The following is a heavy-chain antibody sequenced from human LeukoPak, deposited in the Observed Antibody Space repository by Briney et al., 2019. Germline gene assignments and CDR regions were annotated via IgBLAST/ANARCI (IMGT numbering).Heavy chain of an antibody. CDR2: IKQDGSEK. V-gene: IGHV3-7*01. CDR3: ARDGAYYDILTGYYNSGAFDI. J-gene: IGHJ3*02. Sequence: GGSLRLSCAASGFTFSSYAMSWVRQAPGKGLEWVANIKQDGSEKHYVDSVKGRFTISTDNAKNSMDLQMNSLRAEDTAVYYCARDGAYYDILTGYYNSGAFDIWGQGTMVTVSS. CDR1: GFTFSSYA. D-gene: IGHD3-9*01.